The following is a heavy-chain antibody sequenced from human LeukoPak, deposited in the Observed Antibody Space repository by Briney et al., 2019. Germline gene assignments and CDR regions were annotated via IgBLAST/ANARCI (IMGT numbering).Heavy chain of an antibody. V-gene: IGHV4-59*01. D-gene: IGHD2-2*02. CDR3: ARASPCSSTRCYRAGYYSYYMDV. CDR1: GGSISSYY. CDR2: IYYSGST. J-gene: IGHJ6*03. Sequence: SETLSLTCTVSGGSISSYYWSWIRQPPGKGLEWIGYIYYSGSTNYNPSLKSRVTISVDTSKNQFSLKLSSVTAADTAVYYPARASPCSSTRCYRAGYYSYYMDVWGKGTTVTAYS.